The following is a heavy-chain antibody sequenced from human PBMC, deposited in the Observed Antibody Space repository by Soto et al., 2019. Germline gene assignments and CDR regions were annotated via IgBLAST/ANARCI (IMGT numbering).Heavy chain of an antibody. CDR2: IAISGDT. Sequence: EVQLVESGGGLVQPGGSLRLSCVASGFTFSDYDIHWVRQAAGKGLEWVSGIAISGDTNYAGSVTGRFTISRENARNSVYLQMNSLRAGDTAVYYCARERGTTGIWYFDLWGRGTLVTVSS. CDR1: GFTFSDYD. CDR3: ARERGTTGIWYFDL. V-gene: IGHV3-13*01. J-gene: IGHJ2*01. D-gene: IGHD1-7*01.